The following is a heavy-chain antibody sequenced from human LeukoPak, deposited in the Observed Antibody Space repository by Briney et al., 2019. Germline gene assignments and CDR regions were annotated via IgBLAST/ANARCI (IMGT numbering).Heavy chain of an antibody. CDR2: ISGSGGTT. D-gene: IGHD5-12*01. CDR3: AKRGAPTNHYFDY. CDR1: EFTFNNYA. Sequence: GGSLRLSCAASEFTFNNYAMSWVRQAPGKGLEWVSTISGSGGTTYYADSVKGRFTISRDNSKNTLYLQMNCLRAEDTAVYYCAKRGAPTNHYFDYWGQGTLVTVSS. V-gene: IGHV3-23*01. J-gene: IGHJ4*02.